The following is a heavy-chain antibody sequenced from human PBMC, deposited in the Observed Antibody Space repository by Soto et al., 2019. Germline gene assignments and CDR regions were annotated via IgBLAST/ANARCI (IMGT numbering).Heavy chain of an antibody. V-gene: IGHV4-34*01. CDR1: GGSLSGYY. Sequence: QVQLQQWGAGLLKPSETLSLNCAVTGGSLSGYYWSWIRQPPGKGLEWIGEVKDGGHTNYSPSLRGRGTVSSATANNQFSLRLSSVTAADTGVYYCARGQEGVVATHWDQGSLVTVSS. CDR3: ARGQEGVVATH. CDR2: VKDGGHT. J-gene: IGHJ4*02. D-gene: IGHD5-12*01.